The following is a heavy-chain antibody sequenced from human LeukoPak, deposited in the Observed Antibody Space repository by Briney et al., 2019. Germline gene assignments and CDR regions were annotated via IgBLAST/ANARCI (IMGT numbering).Heavy chain of an antibody. J-gene: IGHJ4*02. CDR1: GYSISSGYY. V-gene: IGHV4-38-2*01. D-gene: IGHD5-18*01. CDR3: ARVLGYGYYFDY. Sequence: SETLSLTCAVSGYSISSGYYWGWIRQPPGKGLEWIGNIFHSRSNYYNPSLKSRVTISVDTSKNQFSLKLSSVTAADTAVYYCARVLGYGYYFDYWGQGTLVTVSS. CDR2: IFHSRSN.